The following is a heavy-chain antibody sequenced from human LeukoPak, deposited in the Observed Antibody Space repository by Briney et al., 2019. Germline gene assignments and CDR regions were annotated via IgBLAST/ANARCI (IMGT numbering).Heavy chain of an antibody. Sequence: PSETLSLTCTVSGGSISSYYWSWIRQPPGKGLEWIGYIYYSGSTNYNPSLKSRVTISVDTSKNQFSLKLSSVTAADTAVYYCANGDYDFWSGSHPHFDYWGQGTLVTVSS. CDR1: GGSISSYY. V-gene: IGHV4-59*12. CDR3: ANGDYDFWSGSHPHFDY. CDR2: IYYSGST. J-gene: IGHJ4*02. D-gene: IGHD3-3*01.